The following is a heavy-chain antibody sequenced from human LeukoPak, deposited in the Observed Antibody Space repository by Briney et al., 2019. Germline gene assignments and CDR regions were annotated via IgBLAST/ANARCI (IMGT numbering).Heavy chain of an antibody. J-gene: IGHJ4*01. Sequence: PSETLSLTCTVSGGSISSYYWSWIRQPPGKGLEWIGYIYYSGSINYNPSLKSRVTISVDTSKNQFSLKLRSVTAADTAVYYCARYSGSYSGFDYWGQEPWSPSPQ. V-gene: IGHV4-59*08. CDR3: ARYSGSYSGFDY. CDR2: IYYSGSI. D-gene: IGHD1-26*01. CDR1: GGSISSYY.